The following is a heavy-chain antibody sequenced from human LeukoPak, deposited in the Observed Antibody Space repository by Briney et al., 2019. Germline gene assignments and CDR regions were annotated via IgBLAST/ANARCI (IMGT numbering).Heavy chain of an antibody. CDR2: ISSSSSTI. Sequence: PGGSLRLSCAASGFTFSSYSMNWVRQAPGKGLEWVSYISSSSSTIYYADSVKGRFTISRDNAKNSLYLQMNSLRAEDTAVYYCARDSHYGAHHYFDYWGQGTLVTVSS. CDR3: ARDSHYGAHHYFDY. CDR1: GFTFSSYS. V-gene: IGHV3-48*01. J-gene: IGHJ4*02. D-gene: IGHD4-17*01.